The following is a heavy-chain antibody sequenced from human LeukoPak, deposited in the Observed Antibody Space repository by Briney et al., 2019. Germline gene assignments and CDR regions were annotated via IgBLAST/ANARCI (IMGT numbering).Heavy chain of an antibody. CDR2: INHSGST. CDR1: GGSFSGYY. D-gene: IGHD3-16*01. V-gene: IGHV4-34*01. Sequence: SETLSLTCAVYGGSFSGYYWSWIRQPPGKGLEWIGEINHSGSTNYNPSLKSRVTISVDTSKNQFSLKLSSVTAADTAVYYCAXXXXXXXXXXVMLPDPPNNWFDPWGQGTLVTVSS. CDR3: AXXXXXXXXXXVMLPDPPNNWFDP. J-gene: IGHJ5*02.